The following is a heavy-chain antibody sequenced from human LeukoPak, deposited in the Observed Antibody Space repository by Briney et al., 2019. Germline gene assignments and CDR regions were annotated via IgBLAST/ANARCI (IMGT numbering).Heavy chain of an antibody. Sequence: KPWATQSLTWTVSGGSISSGDYYWSWIRQPPGKGLEWFGYIDYSGSTYYNPSLKSRVTISVDTSKNQFSLKLSAVTAADTAVYYCASLGPFDYWGQGTLVTVSS. CDR1: GGSISSGDYY. J-gene: IGHJ4*02. V-gene: IGHV4-30-4*08. CDR3: ASLGPFDY. CDR2: IDYSGST.